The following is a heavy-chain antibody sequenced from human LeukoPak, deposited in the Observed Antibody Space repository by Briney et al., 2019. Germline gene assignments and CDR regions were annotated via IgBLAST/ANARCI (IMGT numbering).Heavy chain of an antibody. CDR2: ISGSGGST. J-gene: IGHJ4*02. CDR1: GFTFSSYA. D-gene: IGHD1-26*01. CDR3: AKTLWELLRFSFDY. V-gene: IGHV3-23*01. Sequence: GGSLRLSCAASGFTFSSYAMSWVRQAPGKGLEWVSAISGSGGSTYYADSVKGRLTISRDNSKNTLYLQMNSLRAEDTAVYYCAKTLWELLRFSFDYWGQGTLVTVSS.